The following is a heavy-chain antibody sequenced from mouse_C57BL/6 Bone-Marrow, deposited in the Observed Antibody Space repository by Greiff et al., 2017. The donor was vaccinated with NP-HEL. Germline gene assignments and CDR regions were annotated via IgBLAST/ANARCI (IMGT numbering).Heavy chain of an antibody. Sequence: VQGVESGAELVKPGASVKISCKASGYAFSSYWMNWVKQRPGKGLEWIGQIYPGDGDTNYNGKFKGKATLTADKSSSTAYMQLSSLTSEDSAVYFCARDHWDDFDVWGTGTTVTVSS. V-gene: IGHV1-80*01. J-gene: IGHJ1*03. D-gene: IGHD4-1*01. CDR1: GYAFSSYW. CDR2: IYPGDGDT. CDR3: ARDHWDDFDV.